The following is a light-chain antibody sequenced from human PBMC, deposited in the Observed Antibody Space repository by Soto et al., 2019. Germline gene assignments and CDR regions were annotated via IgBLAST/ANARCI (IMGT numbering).Light chain of an antibody. J-gene: IGKJ4*01. V-gene: IGKV1-5*03. CDR3: QQYNSYPLT. Sequence: DIQMTQSTSTLSASVGDRVTITCRASQSISSWLAWYQQKPGKAPKLLSYKASSLESGVPSRFSGSGSGTEFTLTISSLQPDDFATYYCQQYNSYPLTFGGGTKVEIK. CDR2: KAS. CDR1: QSISSW.